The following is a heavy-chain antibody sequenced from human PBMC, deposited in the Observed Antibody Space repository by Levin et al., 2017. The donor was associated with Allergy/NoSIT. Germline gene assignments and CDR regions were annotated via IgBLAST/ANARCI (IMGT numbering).Heavy chain of an antibody. CDR2: INPNGGST. D-gene: IGHD4-11*01. V-gene: IGHV1-46*01. Sequence: GASVKVSCKASGYDFSSYYIHWVRQAPGQGLEWMAIINPNGGSTSYAQRFQGRVTVTGDTSTSTVYMDLRSLRSEDTAVYYCARGDYSSYADLAAFTYWGPGTQVTVSS. CDR1: GYDFSSYY. CDR3: ARGDYSSYADLAAFTY. J-gene: IGHJ4*02.